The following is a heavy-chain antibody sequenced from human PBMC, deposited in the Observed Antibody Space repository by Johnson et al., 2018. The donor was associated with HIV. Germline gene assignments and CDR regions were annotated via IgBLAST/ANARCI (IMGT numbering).Heavy chain of an antibody. J-gene: IGHJ3*02. CDR3: AKRKWSEDAFDI. CDR1: GFTFDDYG. V-gene: IGHV3-20*04. Sequence: VQLVESAGGVVQPGRSLRLSCAASGFTFDDYGMSWVRQAPGKGLEWVSGINWNGGSTGYADSVKGRFTISRDNAKNSLYLQMNSLRAEDTAVYYCAKRKWSEDAFDIWGQGTMVTVSS. CDR2: INWNGGST. D-gene: IGHD2-8*01.